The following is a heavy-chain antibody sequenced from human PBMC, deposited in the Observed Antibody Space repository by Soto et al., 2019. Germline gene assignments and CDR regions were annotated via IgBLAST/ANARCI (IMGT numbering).Heavy chain of an antibody. V-gene: IGHV5-51*01. CDR3: ARDTGASHCRSTRCYVGEMDV. J-gene: IGHJ6*02. CDR1: GYSFTSYW. D-gene: IGHD2-2*01. Sequence: GESLKISCKGSGYSFTSYWIGWVRQMPGKGLEWMEIIYPGDSDTRYSPSFQGQVTISADKSISTAYLQWSSLKASDTAMYYCARDTGASHCRSTRCYVGEMDVWGQGTTVTVSS. CDR2: IYPGDSDT.